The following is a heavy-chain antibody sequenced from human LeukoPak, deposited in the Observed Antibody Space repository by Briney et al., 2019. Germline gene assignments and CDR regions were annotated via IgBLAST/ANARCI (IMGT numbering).Heavy chain of an antibody. CDR3: TRATSPIVYGSFDP. CDR1: GGTFSSYA. CDR2: INPSAGST. J-gene: IGHJ5*02. D-gene: IGHD3-10*01. Sequence: ASVKVSCKASGGTFSSYAISWVRQAPGQGLEWMGIINPSAGSTTYAQEFQGRVTMTRDTSTRTVYMELSSLRSEDTAVYYCTRATSPIVYGSFDPWGQGTLVTVSS. V-gene: IGHV1-46*01.